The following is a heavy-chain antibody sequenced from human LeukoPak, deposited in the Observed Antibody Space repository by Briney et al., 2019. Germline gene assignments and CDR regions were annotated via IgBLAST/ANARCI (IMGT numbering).Heavy chain of an antibody. J-gene: IGHJ4*02. D-gene: IGHD6-13*01. Sequence: GGSLRLSCAASGFTFSTYWMSWVRQAPGKGLEWVSLISSTSTYVYYADSVKGRFTISRDNANNSLYLQMNSLRVEDTAVYYCTRGAAAAPCYEYWGQGTLVTVSS. CDR1: GFTFSTYW. CDR3: TRGAAAAPCYEY. V-gene: IGHV3-21*01. CDR2: ISSTSTYV.